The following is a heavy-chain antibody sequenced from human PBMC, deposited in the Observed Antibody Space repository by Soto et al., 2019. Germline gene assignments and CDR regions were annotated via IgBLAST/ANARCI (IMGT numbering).Heavy chain of an antibody. CDR2: IKQDGSEK. Sequence: EVQLVESGGGLVQPGGSLRLSCAASGFTFSSYWMSWVRQAPGKGLEWVANIKQDGSEKYYVDSVKGRFTISRDNAKNSLYLQMNSLRAEDTAVYYCARRRGSRRDNWFDPWGQGTLVTVSS. CDR3: ARRRGSRRDNWFDP. D-gene: IGHD5-12*01. V-gene: IGHV3-7*01. J-gene: IGHJ5*02. CDR1: GFTFSSYW.